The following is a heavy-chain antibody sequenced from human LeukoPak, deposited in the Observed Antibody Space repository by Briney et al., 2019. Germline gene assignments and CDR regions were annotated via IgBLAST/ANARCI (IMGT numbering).Heavy chain of an antibody. J-gene: IGHJ4*02. Sequence: SVKVSCKASGGTFSSYAISWVRQAPGQGLEWMGGIIPIFGTANYAQKFQGRVTITADESTSTAYMELSSLRSEDTAVYYCAREGRKHGRMITFGGVIVNPNFDYWGQGTLVTVSS. CDR1: GGTFSSYA. CDR2: IIPIFGTA. CDR3: AREGRKHGRMITFGGVIVNPNFDY. D-gene: IGHD3-16*02. V-gene: IGHV1-69*13.